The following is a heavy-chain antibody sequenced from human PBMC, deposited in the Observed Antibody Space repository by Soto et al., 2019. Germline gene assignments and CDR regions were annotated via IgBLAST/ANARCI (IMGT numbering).Heavy chain of an antibody. V-gene: IGHV4-30-2*01. J-gene: IGHJ5*02. CDR2: IYHSGST. Sequence: QLQLQESGSGLVKRSKTLSLTCAVSGGSISSGGYSWSWIRQPPGKGLEWIGYIYHSGSTYYNPSLKSRVTISVDRSKNQFSLKLSSVTAADTAVYYCARVPGPWGQGTLVTVSS. CDR1: GGSISSGGYS. CDR3: ARVPGP.